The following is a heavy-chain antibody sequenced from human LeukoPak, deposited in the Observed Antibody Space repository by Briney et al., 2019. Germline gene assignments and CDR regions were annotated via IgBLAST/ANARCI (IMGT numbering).Heavy chain of an antibody. Sequence: SETLSLTCAVYGGSFSGYYWSWIRQPPGKGLEWIGEINHSGSTNYNPSLKSRVTISVDTSKNQFSPKLSSVTAADTAVYYCARGPSGGWYRLWFTRFDPWGQGTLVTVSS. J-gene: IGHJ5*02. CDR3: ARGPSGGWYRLWFTRFDP. V-gene: IGHV4-34*01. CDR1: GGSFSGYY. CDR2: INHSGST. D-gene: IGHD6-19*01.